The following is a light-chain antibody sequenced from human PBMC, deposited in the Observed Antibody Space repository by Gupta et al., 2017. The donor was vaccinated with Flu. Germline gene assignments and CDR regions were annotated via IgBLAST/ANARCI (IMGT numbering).Light chain of an antibody. Sequence: GDRVTITCRASQSMSSWLAWYQQKPGKAPKLLIYKASSLESGVPSRFSGSGSVTEFTLTISSLQPDDFATYYCQQYNSYSGTFGQGTKLEIK. V-gene: IGKV1-5*03. CDR1: QSMSSW. CDR3: QQYNSYSGT. CDR2: KAS. J-gene: IGKJ2*01.